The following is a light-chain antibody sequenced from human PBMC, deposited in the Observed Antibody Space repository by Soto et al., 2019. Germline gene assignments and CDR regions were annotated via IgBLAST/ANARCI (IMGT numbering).Light chain of an antibody. CDR1: QTIDCF. Sequence: DIQMTQSPSSLSVSVGDRVTITCRASQTIDCFLSWYQQKPGKAPKLLIYAAASLQTGVPSRFSGGGSGTHFTLTINSLQPEDFATYYCQQSRNFPLTFGQGTRVEI. V-gene: IGKV1-39*01. CDR2: AAA. J-gene: IGKJ5*01. CDR3: QQSRNFPLT.